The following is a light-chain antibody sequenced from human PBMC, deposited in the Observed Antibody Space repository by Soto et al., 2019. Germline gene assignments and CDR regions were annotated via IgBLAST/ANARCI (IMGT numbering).Light chain of an antibody. J-gene: IGKJ1*01. Sequence: EIVMTQSPATLSVSPGERATLSCRASQSVGTNLAWYQQKPGQSPRLLIYPASARATGIPARFSGSGSGTEFTLTISSLLSEDFAVYYCQHYYNWPPTFGQGTKVEIK. V-gene: IGKV3-15*01. CDR1: QSVGTN. CDR3: QHYYNWPPT. CDR2: PAS.